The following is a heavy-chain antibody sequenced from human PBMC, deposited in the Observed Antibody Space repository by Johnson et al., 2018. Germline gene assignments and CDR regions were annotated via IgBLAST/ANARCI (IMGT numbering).Heavy chain of an antibody. V-gene: IGHV3-9*01. J-gene: IGHJ6*03. CDR2: ICWDSGNI. Sequence: VQLVQSGGGLVQPGRSLRLSCAASGFTFDVYAMHWVRPVPGKGLEWVSGICWDSGNIAYADSVKGRFTISRDNAKNSLYLQMNSLRAEDTALYYCAKDIRGPPDYYYYYYMDVWGKGTTVTVS. CDR3: AKDIRGPPDYYYYYYMDV. CDR1: GFTFDVYA.